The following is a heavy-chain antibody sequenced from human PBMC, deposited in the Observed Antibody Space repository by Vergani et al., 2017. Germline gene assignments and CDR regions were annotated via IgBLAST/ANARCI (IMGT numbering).Heavy chain of an antibody. D-gene: IGHD2-2*01. CDR1: GFNFNNYG. Sequence: EVQLLESGGGLVQPRGSLRISCAASGFNFNNYGMSWVRQSPGKGLEWVSAINGGRTYYADSVKHRFTISTDNFKNTLYLQMMSLRAEDTAVYYCAKEGKSSTTFVADWGQGTLVAVSS. CDR2: INGGRT. CDR3: AKEGKSSTTFVAD. V-gene: IGHV3-23*01. J-gene: IGHJ4*02.